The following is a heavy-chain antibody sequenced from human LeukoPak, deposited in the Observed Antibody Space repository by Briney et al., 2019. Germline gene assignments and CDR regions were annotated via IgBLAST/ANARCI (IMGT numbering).Heavy chain of an antibody. Sequence: SETLSLTCTVSGGSISSYYWSWIRQPAGTGLEWMGRIYTSGSTNYNPSLKSRVTMSVDTSKNQFSLKLSSVTAADTAVYYCASSSSGWFWSYWGQGTLVTLSS. V-gene: IGHV4-4*07. CDR2: IYTSGST. J-gene: IGHJ4*02. CDR1: GGSISSYY. D-gene: IGHD6-19*01. CDR3: ASSSSGWFWSY.